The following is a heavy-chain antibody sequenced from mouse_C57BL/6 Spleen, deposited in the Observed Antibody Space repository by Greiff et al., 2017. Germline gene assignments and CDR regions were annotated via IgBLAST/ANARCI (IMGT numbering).Heavy chain of an antibody. V-gene: IGHV1-69*01. CDR1: GYTFTSYW. CDR2: IDPSDSYT. D-gene: IGHD2-4*01. Sequence: QVQLQQPGAELVMPGASVKLSCKASGYTFTSYWMHWVKQRPGQGLEWIGEIDPSDSYTNYNQKFKGKSTLTVDKSSSTAYMQLSSLTSEDSAVYYCARRTHYDYDPYAMDYWGQGTSVTVSS. CDR3: ARRTHYDYDPYAMDY. J-gene: IGHJ4*01.